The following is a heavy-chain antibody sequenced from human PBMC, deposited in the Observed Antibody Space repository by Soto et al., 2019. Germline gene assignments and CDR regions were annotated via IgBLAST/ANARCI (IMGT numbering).Heavy chain of an antibody. V-gene: IGHV4-61*01. CDR3: ARAPYYYDSSGYLFDY. J-gene: IGHJ4*02. CDR2: IYYNGAT. CDR1: GGSVDRSSYF. Sequence: QVQLQESGPGLVKPSETLSLTCNVSGGSVDRSSYFWSWIRQPPGKGLEWIGFIYYNGATKYNPSLKSRVTISLDMSKNQFSLKLTSVTAADTAIYYCARAPYYYDSSGYLFDYWGQGTLVTVSS. D-gene: IGHD3-22*01.